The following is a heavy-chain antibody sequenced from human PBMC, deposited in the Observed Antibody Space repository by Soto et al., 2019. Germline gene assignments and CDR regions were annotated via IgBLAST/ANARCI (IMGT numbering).Heavy chain of an antibody. V-gene: IGHV3-23*01. CDR3: AKAYYSSGWYDDAFDI. Sequence: GGSLRLSCAASGFTFSSYAMSWVRQAPGKGLEWVSAISGSGGSTYYADSVKGRFTISRDNSKNTLYLQMNSLRAEDTAVYYCAKAYYSSGWYDDAFDIWGQGTMVTVSS. CDR2: ISGSGGST. D-gene: IGHD6-19*01. J-gene: IGHJ3*02. CDR1: GFTFSSYA.